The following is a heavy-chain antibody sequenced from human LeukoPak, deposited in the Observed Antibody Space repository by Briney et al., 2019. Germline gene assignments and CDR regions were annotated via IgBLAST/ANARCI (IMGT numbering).Heavy chain of an antibody. CDR1: GFTFSSYW. Sequence: GGSLRLSCAASGFTFSSYWMSWVRQAPGKGLEWVANIKQDGSEKYYVDSVKGRFTISRDNAKNSLYLQMNSLRAEDTAVYYRARERGSGSSTSRYYCYYYMDVWGKGTTVTVSS. J-gene: IGHJ6*03. D-gene: IGHD2-2*01. V-gene: IGHV3-7*01. CDR3: ARERGSGSSTSRYYCYYYMDV. CDR2: IKQDGSEK.